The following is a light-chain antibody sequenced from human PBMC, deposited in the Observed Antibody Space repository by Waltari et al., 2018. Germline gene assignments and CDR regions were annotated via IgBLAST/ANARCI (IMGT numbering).Light chain of an antibody. J-gene: IGKJ5*01. Sequence: IVLTQSPATLSLSPGERATLSCRASPSVSDYLAWYQQKPGQAPRLLISAASNRATGIPARFSGSGSGTDFTLTISSLEPEDFAFYYCQQRSNWPISFGQGTRLEIK. CDR1: PSVSDY. CDR2: AAS. CDR3: QQRSNWPIS. V-gene: IGKV3-11*01.